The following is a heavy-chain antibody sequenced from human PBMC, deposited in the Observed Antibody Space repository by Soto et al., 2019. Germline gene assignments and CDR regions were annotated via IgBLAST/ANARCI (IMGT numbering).Heavy chain of an antibody. D-gene: IGHD2-21*02. CDR2: IHHSGSI. CDR1: GGSISSAYYH. CDR3: AREDDGGDSLDV. J-gene: IGHJ6*02. V-gene: IGHV4-30-4*08. Sequence: QVQLQQSGPGLVKPSQTLSLTCTVPGGSISSAYYHWTWIRQCTGKGLEWCGEIHHSGSIHYNPSLKSRVTISVDTSKNQFSLHLSSVTAADTAVYFCAREDDGGDSLDVWGQGTTVTVSS.